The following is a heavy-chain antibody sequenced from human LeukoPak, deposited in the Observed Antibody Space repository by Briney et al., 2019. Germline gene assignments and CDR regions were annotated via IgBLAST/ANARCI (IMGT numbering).Heavy chain of an antibody. D-gene: IGHD3-10*01. CDR3: AREGLVHTDRGAFDV. CDR2: ISSNGGST. CDR1: GFTFSSYA. V-gene: IGHV3-64*01. J-gene: IGHJ3*01. Sequence: PGGSLRLSCAASGFTFSSYAMHRVRQAPGKGLEYVSAISSNGGSTYYANSVKGRFTISRDNSKNTLYLQMGSLRAEDMAVYYCAREGLVHTDRGAFDVWGQGTMVTVSS.